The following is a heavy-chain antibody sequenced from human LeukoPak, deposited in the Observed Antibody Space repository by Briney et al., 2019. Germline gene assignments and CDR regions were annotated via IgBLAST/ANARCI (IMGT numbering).Heavy chain of an antibody. CDR3: ARAGIAVLTYYYYMDV. CDR2: ISSSGSTI. J-gene: IGHJ6*03. D-gene: IGHD6-19*01. CDR1: GFTFSDYY. Sequence: PGGSLRLSCAASGFTFSDYYMSWIRQAPGKGLEWVSYISSSGSTIYYADSVKGRFTISRDNAKNSLYLQMNSLRAKDTAVYYCARAGIAVLTYYYYMDVWGKGTTVTVSS. V-gene: IGHV3-11*04.